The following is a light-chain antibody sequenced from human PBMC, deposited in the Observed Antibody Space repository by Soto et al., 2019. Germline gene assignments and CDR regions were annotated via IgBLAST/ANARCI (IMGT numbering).Light chain of an antibody. Sequence: QAVLTQPPSVSGAPRQRVTISCSGSNSNIGSNAVNWYQHFPGKAPKLLIYYDDLLSSGVSARFSGSKSGTSASLAISGLQSEDEADYYCAAWDATTKSLVFGTGTKLTVL. CDR3: AAWDATTKSLV. CDR2: YDD. CDR1: NSNIGSNA. J-gene: IGLJ1*01. V-gene: IGLV1-36*01.